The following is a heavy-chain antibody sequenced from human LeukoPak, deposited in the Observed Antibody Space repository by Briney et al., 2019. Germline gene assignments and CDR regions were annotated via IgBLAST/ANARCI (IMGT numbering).Heavy chain of an antibody. CDR2: ISGSGGST. J-gene: IGHJ4*02. V-gene: IGHV3-23*01. D-gene: IGHD3-22*01. CDR1: GFTFNSYA. CDR3: AKDPDYYDSSGYFDY. Sequence: GGSLRLSCAASGFTFNSYAMHWVRQAPGKGLEWVSAISGSGGSTYYADSVKGRFTISRDNSKNTLYLQMNSLRAEDTAVYYCAKDPDYYDSSGYFDYWGQGTLVTVSS.